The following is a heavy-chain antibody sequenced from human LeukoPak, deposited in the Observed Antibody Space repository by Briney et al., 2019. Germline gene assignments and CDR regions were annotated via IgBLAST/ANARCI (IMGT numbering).Heavy chain of an antibody. CDR2: ISSSTTYI. V-gene: IGHV3-21*01. D-gene: IGHD3-22*01. CDR3: ARIRDSSGYPSYFGMDV. Sequence: GGSLRLSCAASGFTFTSYTMNWVRQAPGKGLEWVASISSSTTYIYYADSMRGRFIISRDNAKYSLYLQMNSLRAEDTAVYYCARIRDSSGYPSYFGMDVWGQGTTVTVSS. CDR1: GFTFTSYT. J-gene: IGHJ6*02.